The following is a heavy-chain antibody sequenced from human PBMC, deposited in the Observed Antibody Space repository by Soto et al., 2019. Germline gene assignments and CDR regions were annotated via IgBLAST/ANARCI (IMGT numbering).Heavy chain of an antibody. D-gene: IGHD2-8*01. V-gene: IGHV1-46*01. CDR2: INPSGGST. Sequence: QVQLVQSGAEVKKPGASVKVSCKASGYTFTSYYMHWVRQAPGQGLEWMGIINPSGGSTSYAQKFQGRVTMTRDTSTSTVYMELSRLRSEDTAVYYCARQARYCTNGVCSADGMDVWGQGTTVTVSS. CDR1: GYTFTSYY. J-gene: IGHJ6*02. CDR3: ARQARYCTNGVCSADGMDV.